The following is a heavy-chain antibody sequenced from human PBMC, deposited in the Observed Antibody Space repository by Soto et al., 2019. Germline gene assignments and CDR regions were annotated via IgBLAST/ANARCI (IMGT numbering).Heavy chain of an antibody. CDR2: IYYSGST. CDR3: ARNYYDTSGNWFDP. D-gene: IGHD3-22*01. J-gene: IGHJ5*02. CDR1: GGSVSSGDYY. Sequence: SETLSLTCTVSGGSVSSGDYYWSWIRQPPGKGLEWIGHIYYSGSTYYNRSLKSRVTISSDTSRNQFSLKLSSVTAADTAVYYCARNYYDTSGNWFDPWGQGTLVTVS. V-gene: IGHV4-30-4*01.